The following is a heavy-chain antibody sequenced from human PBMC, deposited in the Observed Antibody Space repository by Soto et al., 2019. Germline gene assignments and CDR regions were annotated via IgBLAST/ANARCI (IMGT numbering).Heavy chain of an antibody. V-gene: IGHV3-7*04. CDR1: GFIFDNYW. Sequence: GGSLRLSCEASGFIFDNYWMNWVRQAPGKGLEWVGNIKQEGTETNYLDSVKGRFTISRDNAKNSLYLQMTSLRVEDTAVYYCARGDYYDDSGYFYTYRYYGMDVWGQGTTVTV. J-gene: IGHJ6*02. CDR2: IKQEGTET. CDR3: ARGDYYDDSGYFYTYRYYGMDV. D-gene: IGHD3-22*01.